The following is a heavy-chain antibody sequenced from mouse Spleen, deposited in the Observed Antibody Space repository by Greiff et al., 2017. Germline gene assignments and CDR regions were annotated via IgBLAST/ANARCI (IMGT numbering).Heavy chain of an antibody. V-gene: IGHV14-4*01. CDR3: TTVYDYDDNYYAMDY. D-gene: IGHD2-4*01. CDR1: GFNIKDDY. Sequence: EVKLVESGAELVRPGASVKLSCTASGFNIKDDYMHWVKQRPEQGLEWIGWIDPENGDTEYASKFQGKATITADTSSNTAYLQLSSLTSEDTAVYYCTTVYDYDDNYYAMDYWGQGTSVTVSS. CDR2: IDPENGDT. J-gene: IGHJ4*01.